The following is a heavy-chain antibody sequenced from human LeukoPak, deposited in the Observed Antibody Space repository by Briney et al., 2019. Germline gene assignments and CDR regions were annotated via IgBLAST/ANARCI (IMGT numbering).Heavy chain of an antibody. J-gene: IGHJ4*02. D-gene: IGHD6-13*01. Sequence: SETLSLTCAVYGGSFSGYYWSWIRQPPGKGLEWIGEINHSGSTNYNPSLKSRVTISVDTSKNQFSLKLSSVTAADTAVYYCARGRSSIAAAGTRYYFDYWGQGTLVTVSS. V-gene: IGHV4-34*01. CDR2: INHSGST. CDR3: ARGRSSIAAAGTRYYFDY. CDR1: GGSFSGYY.